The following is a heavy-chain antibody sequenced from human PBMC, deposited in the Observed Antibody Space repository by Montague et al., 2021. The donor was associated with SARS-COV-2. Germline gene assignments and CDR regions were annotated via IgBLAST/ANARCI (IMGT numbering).Heavy chain of an antibody. Sequence: SETLSLTCTVSGGSISSSSYYWGWIRQPPGKGLEWIGSIYYSGSTYYNPSLKSRVTISVDTSKNQFSLKLSSVTAADTAVYYCARVSRYTDDYYFDYWGLGSRVNISS. CDR1: GGSISSSSYY. CDR2: IYYSGST. V-gene: IGHV4-39*01. D-gene: IGHD3-16*01. J-gene: IGHJ4*02. CDR3: ARVSRYTDDYYFDY.